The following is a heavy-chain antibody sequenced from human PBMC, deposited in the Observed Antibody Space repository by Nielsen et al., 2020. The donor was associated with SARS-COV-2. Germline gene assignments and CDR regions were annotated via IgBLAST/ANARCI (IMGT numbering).Heavy chain of an antibody. CDR2: INHSGST. CDR3: ARSVRAARPFDY. Sequence: SETLSLTCAVYGGSFSGYYWSWIRQPPGKGLEWIGEINHSGSTNYNPSLKSRVTISVDTSKNQFSLKLSSVTAADTAVYYCARSVRAARPFDYWGQGTLVTVSS. CDR1: GGSFSGYY. V-gene: IGHV4-34*01. J-gene: IGHJ4*02. D-gene: IGHD6-6*01.